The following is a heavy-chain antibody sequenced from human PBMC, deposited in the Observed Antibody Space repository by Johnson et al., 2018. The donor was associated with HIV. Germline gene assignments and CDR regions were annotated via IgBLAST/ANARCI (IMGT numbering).Heavy chain of an antibody. V-gene: IGHV3-30*14. D-gene: IGHD2-15*01. CDR1: GFTLSSSA. CDR3: ARGAALPAAFDI. J-gene: IGHJ3*02. CDR2: ISYDGSNP. Sequence: QVQLVESGGGVVQPGRSLRLSCEASGFTLSSSAFHWVRQAPGKGLEWVAVISYDGSNPYYADSVKGRFTISRDNSKNTLYLQMNSLGAEDTAVYDCARGAALPAAFDIWGQGTMVTVSS.